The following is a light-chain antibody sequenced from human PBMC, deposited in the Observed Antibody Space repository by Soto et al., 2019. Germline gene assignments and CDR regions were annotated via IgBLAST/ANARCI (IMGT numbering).Light chain of an antibody. Sequence: PGERATLSCRASQSVISSHLAWYQQKPGQAPRLLVYGTSTRATGIPDRFNGSGSGTDFTLTISRLEPEDFAVYYCHQYHTSPETFGQGTKVEIK. CDR3: HQYHTSPET. CDR2: GTS. J-gene: IGKJ1*01. CDR1: QSVISSH. V-gene: IGKV3-20*01.